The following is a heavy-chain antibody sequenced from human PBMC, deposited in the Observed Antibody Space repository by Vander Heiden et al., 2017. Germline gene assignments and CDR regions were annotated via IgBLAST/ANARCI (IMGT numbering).Heavy chain of an antibody. V-gene: IGHV3-33*01. J-gene: IGHJ4*02. CDR2: IWYDGSNK. D-gene: IGHD3-22*01. Sequence: QVQLAESGGGVVQPGRSLRLSCAASAFTFSSYGMHWVRQAPGKGLEWVAVIWYDGSNKYYADSVKGRFTISRDNSKNTLYLQMNSLRAEDTAVYYCAREESGTYYYDSSGYFLYWGQGTLVTVSS. CDR3: AREESGTYYYDSSGYFLY. CDR1: AFTFSSYG.